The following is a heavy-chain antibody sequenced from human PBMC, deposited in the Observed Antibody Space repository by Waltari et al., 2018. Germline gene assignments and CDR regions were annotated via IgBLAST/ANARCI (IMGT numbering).Heavy chain of an antibody. V-gene: IGHV3-66*01. CDR2: IYSGGST. J-gene: IGHJ5*02. CDR1: GFTVSSNY. Sequence: EVQLVESGGGLVKPEGSLRLSCAASGFTVSSNYMSWVRQAPGKGLEWVSAIYSGGSTYYADSVKGRFTISRDNSKNTLYLQMNSLRAEDTAVYYCASDTIFGTLPWGQGTLVTVSS. CDR3: ASDTIFGTLP. D-gene: IGHD3-10*01.